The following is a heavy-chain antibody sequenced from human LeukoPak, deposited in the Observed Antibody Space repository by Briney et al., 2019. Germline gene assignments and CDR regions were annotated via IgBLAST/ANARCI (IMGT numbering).Heavy chain of an antibody. D-gene: IGHD3-10*01. J-gene: IGHJ4*02. Sequence: PGGSLRLSCAAPGFTFSSYGMHWVRQAPGKGLEWVAVIWYDGSNKYYADSVKGRFTISRDNSKNTLYLQMNSLRVEDTAVYYCATWRGSGSYGGYFDYWGQGTPVTVSS. CDR2: IWYDGSNK. V-gene: IGHV3-33*01. CDR3: ATWRGSGSYGGYFDY. CDR1: GFTFSSYG.